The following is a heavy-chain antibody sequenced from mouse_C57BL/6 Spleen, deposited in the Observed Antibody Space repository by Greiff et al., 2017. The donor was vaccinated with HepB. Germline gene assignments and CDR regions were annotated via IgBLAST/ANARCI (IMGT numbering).Heavy chain of an antibody. CDR3: ARVDYDSWFAY. V-gene: IGHV5-16*01. D-gene: IGHD2-4*01. Sequence: EVKLVESEGGLVQPGSSMKLSCTASGFTFSDYYMAWVRQVPEKGLEWVANINYDGSSTYYLDSLKSRFIISRDNAKNILYLQMSSLKSEDTATYYCARVDYDSWFAYLGQGTLVTVSA. J-gene: IGHJ3*01. CDR1: GFTFSDYY. CDR2: INYDGSST.